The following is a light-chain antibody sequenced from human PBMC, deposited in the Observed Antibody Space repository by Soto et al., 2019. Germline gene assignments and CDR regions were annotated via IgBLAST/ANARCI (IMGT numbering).Light chain of an antibody. J-gene: IGKJ1*01. CDR3: QQYGGSPRT. Sequence: EIVLTQSPGTLSLSPGERATLSCRASQSVSSSSLAWYQHKRGQAPRLLIHGASSRAPGIPDRFSGSGSGTDFTLTISRLEPEDFAVYYCQQYGGSPRTFGQGTKVEVK. V-gene: IGKV3-20*01. CDR2: GAS. CDR1: QSVSSSS.